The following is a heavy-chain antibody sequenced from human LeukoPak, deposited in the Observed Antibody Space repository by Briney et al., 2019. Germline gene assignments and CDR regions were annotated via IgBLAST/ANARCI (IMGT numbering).Heavy chain of an antibody. CDR1: GDTFSSYA. J-gene: IGHJ4*02. Sequence: SVKVSCKASGDTFSSYAISWVRQAPGQGPEWMGRIIPILDITNYAQKFQGRVTITADKSTSTAYMEVSSLRYEDTAVYYCARDVIEMPAFDYWGQGTPVTVSS. D-gene: IGHD5-24*01. CDR2: IIPILDIT. CDR3: ARDVIEMPAFDY. V-gene: IGHV1-69*04.